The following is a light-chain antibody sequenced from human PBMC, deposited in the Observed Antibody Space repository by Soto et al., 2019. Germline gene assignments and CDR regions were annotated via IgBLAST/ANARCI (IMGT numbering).Light chain of an antibody. CDR2: DAS. J-gene: IGKJ1*01. CDR3: QQYRSSPT. V-gene: IGKV3-20*01. Sequence: EIVLTQSPGTLSLSPGERATLSCRSSQSVSSSYLAWYQQKPGQAPRLLIYDASSMATGIPDRFSGSGSGTDFTLTISRLEPEDFAVYYCQQYRSSPTFGQGTKVEIK. CDR1: QSVSSSY.